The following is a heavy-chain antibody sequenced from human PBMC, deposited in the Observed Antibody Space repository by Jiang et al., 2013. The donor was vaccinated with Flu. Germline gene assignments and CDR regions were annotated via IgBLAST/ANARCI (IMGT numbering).Heavy chain of an antibody. D-gene: IGHD3-3*01. CDR2: IYHSGST. V-gene: IGHV4-30-2*01. CDR3: ARGRGRITIFGVVAYPDLWFDY. CDR1: GGSISSGGYS. J-gene: IGHJ4*02. Sequence: GSGLVKPSQTLSLTCAVSGGSISSGGYSWSWIRQPPGKGLEWIGYIYHSGSTYYNPSLKSRVTISVDRSKNQFSLKLSSVTAADTAVYYCARGRGRITIFGVVAYPDLWFDYWGQGTLVTVSS.